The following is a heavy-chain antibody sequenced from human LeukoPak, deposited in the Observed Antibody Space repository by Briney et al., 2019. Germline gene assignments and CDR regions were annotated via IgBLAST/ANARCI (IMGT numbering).Heavy chain of an antibody. V-gene: IGHV3-23*01. J-gene: IGHJ4*02. D-gene: IGHD5-24*01. CDR3: AKGRRDAYNYYFDY. CDR1: GFTFSNYG. CDR2: ISGGGGST. Sequence: PGGSLRLSCAASGFTFSNYGMNWVRQAPGKGLEWVSGISGGGGSTYYADSAKGRFTISRDNSKNTLYVQMNSLRAEDTPAYYCAKGRRDAYNYYFDYWGQGTLVTVSS.